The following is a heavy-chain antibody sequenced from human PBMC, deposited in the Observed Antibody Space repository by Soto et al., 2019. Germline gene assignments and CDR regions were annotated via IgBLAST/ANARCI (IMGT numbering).Heavy chain of an antibody. CDR3: ATRYGSGSYYSHYHSGREV. V-gene: IGHV1-24*01. D-gene: IGHD3-10*01. CDR2: FDPEDGET. J-gene: IGHJ6*02. CDR1: GYTHTELS. Sequence: GASVKVSCKVSGYTHTELSMHWVRQAPGKGLEWMGGFDPEDGETIYAQKFQGRVTMTEDTSTDTAYMELSSLRSEDTAVYYCATRYGSGSYYSHYHSGREVWGQGTTVTVP.